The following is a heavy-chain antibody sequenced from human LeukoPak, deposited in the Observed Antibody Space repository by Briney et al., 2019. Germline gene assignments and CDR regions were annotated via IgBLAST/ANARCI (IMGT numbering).Heavy chain of an antibody. D-gene: IGHD2-8*01. CDR1: GGSISSSSYY. Sequence: PSETLSLTCTVSGGSISSSSYYWGWIRQPPGKGLEWIGSIYYSGSTYYNPSLKSRVTISVDTSKNQFSLKLSSVTAADTAVYYCARETIVLRAYSDYWGQGTLVTVSS. V-gene: IGHV4-39*07. CDR2: IYYSGST. CDR3: ARETIVLRAYSDY. J-gene: IGHJ4*02.